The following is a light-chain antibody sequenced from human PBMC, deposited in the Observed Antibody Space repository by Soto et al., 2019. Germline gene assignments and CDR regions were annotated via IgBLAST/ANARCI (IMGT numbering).Light chain of an antibody. V-gene: IGLV2-14*01. CDR1: SSEVGGYNY. CDR3: SSYTTSNTRQIV. CDR2: DVS. Sequence: QSALTQPASVSGSPGQSITISCTGTSSEVGGYNYVSWYQQHPGKAPKFMIYDVSNRPSGVSNRFSGSKSGNTASLTISGLQAEDEAGYYCSSYTTSNTRQIVFGTGTKVTVL. J-gene: IGLJ1*01.